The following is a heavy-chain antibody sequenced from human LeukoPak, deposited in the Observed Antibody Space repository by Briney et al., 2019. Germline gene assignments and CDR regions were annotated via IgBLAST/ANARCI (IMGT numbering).Heavy chain of an antibody. V-gene: IGHV4-34*01. Sequence: SETLSLTCAVYGGSFSGYYWSWIRQPPGKGLEWIGEINHSGSTNYNPSLKSRVTISVDTSKNQFSLKLSSVTAADTAVYYCARSVVVPAAPTWGYYYYGMDVRGQGTTVTVSS. D-gene: IGHD2-2*01. CDR1: GGSFSGYY. CDR3: ARSVVVPAAPTWGYYYYGMDV. CDR2: INHSGST. J-gene: IGHJ6*02.